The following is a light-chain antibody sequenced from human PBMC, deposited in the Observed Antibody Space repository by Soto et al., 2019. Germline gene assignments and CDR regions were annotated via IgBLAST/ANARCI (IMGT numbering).Light chain of an antibody. J-gene: IGKJ2*01. CDR1: QSISSW. CDR2: KAS. V-gene: IGKV1-5*03. CDR3: QQYNSYGMYT. Sequence: DIQMTQSPSTLSASVGDRVTITCRASQSISSWLAWYQQKPGKAPKLLIYKASSLESGVPSRFSGSGSGTEFTLTISSLQPYDFATYYCQQYNSYGMYTFGQGTKLEIK.